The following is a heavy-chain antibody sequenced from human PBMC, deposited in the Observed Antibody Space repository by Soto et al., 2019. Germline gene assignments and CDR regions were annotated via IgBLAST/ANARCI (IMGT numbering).Heavy chain of an antibody. CDR3: ARDRGAYGMDV. CDR1: GYTFTSYG. V-gene: IGHV1-18*01. Sequence: QVQLVQSGAEVKKPGASVKVSCKASGYTFTSYGISWVRQAPGQGLEWMGWISAYNGNTNYAQKLQGRVTMTTDTSTSTAYMELRSLSSADTALYYCARDRGAYGMDVWGQGTTVTVSS. J-gene: IGHJ6*02. CDR2: ISAYNGNT.